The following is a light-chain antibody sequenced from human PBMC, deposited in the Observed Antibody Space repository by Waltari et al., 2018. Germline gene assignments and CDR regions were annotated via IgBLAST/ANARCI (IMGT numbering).Light chain of an antibody. V-gene: IGKV1-39*01. Sequence: DIQMTQSPSSLSASVGDRVTITCRAIPNIFNSLYWYHQEPGKAPNLLISFASILQSGVPSRFGGSGFGTDFTLTITGLQPEDFGTYYCQQTASAPITFGRGTKVDIK. J-gene: IGKJ1*01. CDR1: PNIFNS. CDR2: FAS. CDR3: QQTASAPIT.